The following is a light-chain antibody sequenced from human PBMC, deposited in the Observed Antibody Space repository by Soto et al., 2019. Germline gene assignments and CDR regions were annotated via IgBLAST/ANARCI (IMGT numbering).Light chain of an antibody. J-gene: IGKJ5*01. Sequence: EIVLTQSPGTLSLSPGERATLSCRASQSLSGIYFAWYQQKPGQAPRLLIYGASNRATCIADRFSGSGSGTDFTLTNSRLEPEDCAVYYCQQYCRCPVTLGQGTLLESK. CDR1: QSLSGIY. CDR3: QQYCRCPVT. CDR2: GAS. V-gene: IGKV3-20*01.